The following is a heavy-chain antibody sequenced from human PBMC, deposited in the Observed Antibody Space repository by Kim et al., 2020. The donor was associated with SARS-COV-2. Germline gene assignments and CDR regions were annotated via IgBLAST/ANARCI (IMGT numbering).Heavy chain of an antibody. CDR3: ARDPHYYYGSGSSYYFDY. Sequence: KSRVTIAVDTSKNQFSLKLSSVSAADTAVYYCARDPHYYYGSGSSYYFDYWGQGTLVTVSS. V-gene: IGHV4-39*07. J-gene: IGHJ4*02. D-gene: IGHD3-10*01.